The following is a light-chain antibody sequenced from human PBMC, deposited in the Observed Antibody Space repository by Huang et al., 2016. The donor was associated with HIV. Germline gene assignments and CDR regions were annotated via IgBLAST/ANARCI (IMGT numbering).Light chain of an antibody. V-gene: IGKV3-11*01. CDR3: QQRSKD. J-gene: IGKJ4*01. Sequence: EVVLTQSPATLSLSPGDRATLSCMAREGVGNSLAWYQQRPGQAPGLLIYDASNRATGIPARFSGSGSGTDFTLTISSLEPEDIAVYYCQQRSKDFGGGTKVEI. CDR1: EGVGNS. CDR2: DAS.